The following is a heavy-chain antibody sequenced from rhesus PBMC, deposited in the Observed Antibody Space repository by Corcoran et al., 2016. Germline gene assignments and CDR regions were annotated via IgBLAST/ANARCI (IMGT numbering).Heavy chain of an antibody. CDR2: ISRSGGTT. CDR1: GGSISSNY. D-gene: IGHD5-30*01. V-gene: IGHV4-173*01. J-gene: IGHJ4*01. CDR3: ARGVGYSTFDY. Sequence: QLQLQESGPGLVKPSETLSLTCAVSGGSISSNYWSWIRQPPGKGLEWIGRISRSGGTTDYNPHLKRLVTISTDTSKNQFSLKLSSVTAAATAVYYCARGVGYSTFDYWGQGVLVTVSS.